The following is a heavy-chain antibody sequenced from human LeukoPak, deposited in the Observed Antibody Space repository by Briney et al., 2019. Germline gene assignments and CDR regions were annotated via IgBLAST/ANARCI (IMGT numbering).Heavy chain of an antibody. CDR2: INTSGGTT. J-gene: IGHJ6*02. CDR3: ARGLESSGWYGMDV. D-gene: IGHD6-19*01. CDR1: GYTFSRHY. Sequence: ASVKVSCKTSGYTFSRHYIHWVRQAPGQGLEWLGIINTSGGTTRYGQNFKGRVTATRDTSTSTVYMEMSSLNSEDTAVYYCARGLESSGWYGMDVWGQGTTIIVSS. V-gene: IGHV1-46*01.